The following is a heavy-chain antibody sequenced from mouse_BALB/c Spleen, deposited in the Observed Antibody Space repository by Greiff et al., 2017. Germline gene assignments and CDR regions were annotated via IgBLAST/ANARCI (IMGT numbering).Heavy chain of an antibody. CDR1: GFAFSSYD. J-gene: IGHJ4*01. CDR3: ARRDGNYPYYAMDY. D-gene: IGHD2-1*01. CDR2: ISSGGGST. V-gene: IGHV5-12-1*01. Sequence: EVKLEESGGGLVKPGGSLKLSCAASGFAFSSYDMSWVRQTPEKRLEWVAYISSGGGSTYYPDTVKGRFTISRDNAKNTLYLQMSSLKSEDTAMYYCARRDGNYPYYAMDYWGQGTSVTVSS.